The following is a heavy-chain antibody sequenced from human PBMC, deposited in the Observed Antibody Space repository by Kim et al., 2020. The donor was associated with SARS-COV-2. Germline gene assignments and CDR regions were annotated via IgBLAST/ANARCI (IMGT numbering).Heavy chain of an antibody. J-gene: IGHJ6*01. Sequence: SETLSLTCTASGGPMTNYFWSWIRQTPGKGLEWIGYVFSSGTSHYSPALKSRVTISLDTSKDQFFLRVYSVTAADTAVYFCARVHLSLVSATDYYFYGV. CDR1: GGPMTNYF. CDR3: ARVHLSLVSATDYYFYGV. CDR2: VFSSGTS. D-gene: IGHD2-2*01. V-gene: IGHV4-59*13.